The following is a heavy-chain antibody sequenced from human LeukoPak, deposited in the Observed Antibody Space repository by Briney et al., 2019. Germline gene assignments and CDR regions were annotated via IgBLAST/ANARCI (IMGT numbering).Heavy chain of an antibody. V-gene: IGHV4-34*01. Sequence: SETLSLTCAVYGGSFSGYYWSWIRQPPGKGLEWIGEINHSGSTNYNPSLKSRVTISVDTSKNQFSLKPSSVTAADTAVYYCARYSGYQLPSNYFDYWAREPWSPSPQ. D-gene: IGHD2-2*01. J-gene: IGHJ4*02. CDR1: GGSFSGYY. CDR3: ARYSGYQLPSNYFDY. CDR2: INHSGST.